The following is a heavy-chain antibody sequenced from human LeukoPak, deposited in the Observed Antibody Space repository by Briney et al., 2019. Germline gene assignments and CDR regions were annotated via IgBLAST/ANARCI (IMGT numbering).Heavy chain of an antibody. CDR3: ARLGAGPTYYDFWCGYSSFYFDY. V-gene: IGHV4-39*01. CDR2: IHYSGKT. CDR1: GGSTSSSNYY. D-gene: IGHD3-3*01. J-gene: IGHJ4*02. Sequence: SETLSLTCTVSGGSTSSSNYYWGWIRQPPGKGLEWIGGIHYSGKTYYNPSLKSRVTISIDTSKNQFSLKLSSVTAADTAVYYCARLGAGPTYYDFWCGYSSFYFDYWGQGTLVTVSS.